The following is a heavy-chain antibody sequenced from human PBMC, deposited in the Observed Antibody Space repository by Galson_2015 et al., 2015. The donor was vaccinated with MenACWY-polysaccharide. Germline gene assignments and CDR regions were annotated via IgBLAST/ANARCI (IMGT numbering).Heavy chain of an antibody. V-gene: IGHV3-9*03. D-gene: IGHD6-13*01. CDR3: VKGLTSIPGIAAGGFDS. CDR2: ISWKSITM. CDR1: GFRFEDYA. Sequence: SLRLSCAASGFRFEDYAMHWVRQAPGKGLEWVTGISWKSITMGQADAVKGRSTISRDNAKNSINLQMNSLEPEDMAVYYCVKGLTSIPGIAAGGFDSWGQGTLVTVSS. J-gene: IGHJ4*02.